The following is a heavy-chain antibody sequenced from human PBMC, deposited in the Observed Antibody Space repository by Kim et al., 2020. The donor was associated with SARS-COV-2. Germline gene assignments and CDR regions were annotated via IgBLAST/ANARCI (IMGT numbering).Heavy chain of an antibody. CDR2: IAGDGSVK. Sequence: GGSLRLSCVAPGFTFNDDWMTWVRQAPGKGVEWVANIAGDGSVKYYLDSVKGRFSISRDNAKSSLYLQMNSLRVEDTAVYFCASDHTYYDGTNYYDALYMWGQGTTVTVAS. J-gene: IGHJ3*02. CDR1: GFTFNDDW. V-gene: IGHV3-7*01. D-gene: IGHD3-22*01. CDR3: ASDHTYYDGTNYYDALYM.